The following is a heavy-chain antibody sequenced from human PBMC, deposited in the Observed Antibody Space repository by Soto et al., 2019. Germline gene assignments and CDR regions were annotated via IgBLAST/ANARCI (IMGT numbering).Heavy chain of an antibody. V-gene: IGHV3-74*01. Sequence: GGSLRLSCVASGFTFSSYWMHWVRQAPGKGLVWVSGIHNDGSRTFYADSVKGRFTISRDNAKNTVYLQMNSLRAEDTAVYYCAKTAGYDYVWGSSGLDPWGQGVLVTVSS. J-gene: IGHJ5*02. CDR2: IHNDGSRT. CDR3: AKTAGYDYVWGSSGLDP. CDR1: GFTFSSYW. D-gene: IGHD3-16*01.